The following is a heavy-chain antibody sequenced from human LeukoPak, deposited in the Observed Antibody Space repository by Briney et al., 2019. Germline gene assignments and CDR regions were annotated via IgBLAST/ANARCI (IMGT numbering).Heavy chain of an antibody. Sequence: PAETLSLTCTVSVGSLRRGGCYWRWLRQHPGRGGEGIGYIYYSGRNYYNPTLNSRVTVSVDRSKNQFSLKLSSVTAADTAVYYCARDRHVLYYYFGMDGWGEGATVTVSP. CDR3: ARDRHVLYYYFGMDG. CDR1: VGSLRRGGCY. V-gene: IGHV4-31*03. CDR2: IYYSGRN. J-gene: IGHJ6*04. D-gene: IGHD3-16*01.